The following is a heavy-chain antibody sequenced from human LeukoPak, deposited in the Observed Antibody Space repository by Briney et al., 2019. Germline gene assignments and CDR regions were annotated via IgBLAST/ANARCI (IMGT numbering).Heavy chain of an antibody. Sequence: GGSLRLSCTASGFTFDDYAMHWVRQAPGKGLEGVSLISWDGGSTYYADSVKGRFTISRDNSKNSLYLQMNSLRAEDTALYYCAKGQLYYDILTGAFDFDYWGQGTLVTVSS. CDR1: GFTFDDYA. J-gene: IGHJ4*02. CDR3: AKGQLYYDILTGAFDFDY. CDR2: ISWDGGST. V-gene: IGHV3-43D*03. D-gene: IGHD3-9*01.